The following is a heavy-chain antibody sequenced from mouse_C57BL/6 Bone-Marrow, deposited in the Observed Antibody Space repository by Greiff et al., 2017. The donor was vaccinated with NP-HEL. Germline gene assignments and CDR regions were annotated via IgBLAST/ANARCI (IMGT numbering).Heavy chain of an antibody. CDR2: IYPGSGST. CDR3: ARPYYGSSYDY. D-gene: IGHD1-1*01. CDR1: GYTFTSYW. Sequence: VQLQQPGAELVKPGASVKMSCKASGYTFTSYWITWVKPRPGQGLEWIGDIYPGSGSTNYNEKFKSKATLTVDTSSSTAYMQLSSLTAEDSAVYYCARPYYGSSYDYWGQGTTLTVSS. J-gene: IGHJ2*01. V-gene: IGHV1-55*01.